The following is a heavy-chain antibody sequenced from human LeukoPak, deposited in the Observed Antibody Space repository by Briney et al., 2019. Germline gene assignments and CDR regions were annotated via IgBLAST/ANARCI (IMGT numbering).Heavy chain of an antibody. CDR2: INHSGST. CDR3: ARVKYDYVWGSYRDIDLTDY. J-gene: IGHJ4*02. D-gene: IGHD3-16*02. CDR1: GGSINSYY. Sequence: SSETLSLTCTVSGGSINSYYWSWIRQPPGKWLEWIGEINHSGSTNYNPSLKSRVTISVDTSKNQFSLKLSSVTAADTAVYYCARVKYDYVWGSYRDIDLTDYWGQGTLVTVSS. V-gene: IGHV4-34*01.